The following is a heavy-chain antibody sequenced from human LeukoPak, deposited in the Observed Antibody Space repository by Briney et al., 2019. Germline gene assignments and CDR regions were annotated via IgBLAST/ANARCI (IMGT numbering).Heavy chain of an antibody. CDR3: VRVAGRYSPPDH. J-gene: IGHJ4*02. V-gene: IGHV3-23*01. CDR2: ISGSGGST. CDR1: GFTFSSYA. D-gene: IGHD3-9*01. Sequence: YPGGSLRLSCVASGFTFSSYAMSWVRQAPGKGLEWVSAISGSGGSTYYADSVKGRFTISRDNSKNTLYLQMNSLRIEDTALYYCVRVAGRYSPPDHWGQGVLVTVSS.